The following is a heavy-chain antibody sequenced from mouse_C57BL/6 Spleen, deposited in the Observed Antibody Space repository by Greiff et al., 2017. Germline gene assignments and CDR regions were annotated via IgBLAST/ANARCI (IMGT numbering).Heavy chain of an antibody. V-gene: IGHV1-81*01. J-gene: IGHJ1*03. CDR1: GYTFTSYG. Sequence: VMLVESGAELARPGASVKLSCKASGYTFTSYGISWVKQRTGQGPEWIGEIYPRSGNTYYNEKFKGKATLTADKSSSTAYMELRSLTSEDSAVYFCARCLLGYFDVWGTGTTVTVSS. CDR3: ARCLLGYFDV. D-gene: IGHD2-1*01. CDR2: IYPRSGNT.